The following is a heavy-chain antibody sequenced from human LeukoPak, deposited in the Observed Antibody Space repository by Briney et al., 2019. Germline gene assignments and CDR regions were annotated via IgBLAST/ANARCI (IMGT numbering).Heavy chain of an antibody. D-gene: IGHD3-3*01. V-gene: IGHV3-23*01. CDR2: ISGSGGST. Sequence: GGSLRLSCAASGFTFSSYAMSWVRQAPGKGLEWVSAISGSGGSTYYADSVKGRFTISRDNSKNTLYLQMNSLRAEDTVVYYCAKAPYYDFWSGYPNYFDYWGQGTLVTVSS. CDR3: AKAPYYDFWSGYPNYFDY. J-gene: IGHJ4*02. CDR1: GFTFSSYA.